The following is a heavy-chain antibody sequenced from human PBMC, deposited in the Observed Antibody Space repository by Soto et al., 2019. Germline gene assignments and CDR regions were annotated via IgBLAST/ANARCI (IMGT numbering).Heavy chain of an antibody. V-gene: IGHV1-18*01. CDR2: ISAYNGNT. CDR1: GYTFTRYG. CDR3: ARSCSGGSCYLSDY. D-gene: IGHD2-15*01. J-gene: IGHJ4*02. Sequence: XVKVSCKASGYTFTRYGISWVRPAPGQGLEWMGWISAYNGNTNYAQKLQGRVTMTTDTSTSTAYMELRSLRSDDTAVYYCARSCSGGSCYLSDYWGQGTLVTVSS.